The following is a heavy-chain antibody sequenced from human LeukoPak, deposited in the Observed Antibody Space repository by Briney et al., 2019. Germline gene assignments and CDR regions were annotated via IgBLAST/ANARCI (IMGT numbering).Heavy chain of an antibody. CDR1: GGSLSGSY. CDR2: INHSGSA. V-gene: IGHV4-34*01. CDR3: ARARRDSGYYKVDY. J-gene: IGHJ4*02. Sequence: PSETLSLTCAVYGGSLSGSYWSWIRQPPGKGLEWIGEINHSGSANYNPSLKSRVILSIDKSKSQFSLNLNSVTAADTAVYYCARARRDSGYYKVDYWGQGTLVTVSS. D-gene: IGHD3-3*01.